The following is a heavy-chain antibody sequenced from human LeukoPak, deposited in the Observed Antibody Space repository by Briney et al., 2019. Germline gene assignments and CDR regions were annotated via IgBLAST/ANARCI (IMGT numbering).Heavy chain of an antibody. J-gene: IGHJ4*02. CDR1: GVTVSSNF. CDR2: IYRGGET. Sequence: PGGSLRLSCAASGVTVSSNFMSWVRQAPGKGLEWVSVIYRGGETYYADSVKGRFTISRDNSKNTLYLQMTSLRVEDTAAYYCAREYDSGYYFDYWGQGTLVTVSS. D-gene: IGHD3-22*01. CDR3: AREYDSGYYFDY. V-gene: IGHV3-53*01.